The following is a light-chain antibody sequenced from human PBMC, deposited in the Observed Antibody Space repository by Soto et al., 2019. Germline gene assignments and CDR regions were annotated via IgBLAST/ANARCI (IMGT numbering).Light chain of an antibody. CDR2: DAS. Sequence: ESVLTQSPATLSLSPGERVTLSCRASQSVCSYFAWYQQKPGQAPRLLIYDASNRATGIPARFSGSGSGTDFTLAIISLEPEDFAVYYCQQRSNGPLTFGQGTRLEIK. V-gene: IGKV3-11*01. CDR3: QQRSNGPLT. CDR1: QSVCSY. J-gene: IGKJ5*01.